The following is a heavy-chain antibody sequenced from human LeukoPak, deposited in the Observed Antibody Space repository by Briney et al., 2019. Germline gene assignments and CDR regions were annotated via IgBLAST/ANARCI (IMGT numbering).Heavy chain of an antibody. CDR2: ISGSGGST. Sequence: VQPGGSLRLSCAASGFTFSSYAMSWVRQAPGKGLEWVSAISGSGGSTYYADSVKGRFTISRDNSKNTLYLQMNSLRAEDTAVYYCATCITMVRGVISNYWGQGTLVTVSS. V-gene: IGHV3-23*01. D-gene: IGHD3-10*01. CDR3: ATCITMVRGVISNY. CDR1: GFTFSSYA. J-gene: IGHJ4*02.